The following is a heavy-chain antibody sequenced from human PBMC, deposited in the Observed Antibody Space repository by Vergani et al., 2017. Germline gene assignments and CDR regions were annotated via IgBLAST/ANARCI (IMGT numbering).Heavy chain of an antibody. CDR3: AKVGRSEVAGTFGAFDI. CDR2: LSASDRRT. CDR1: GFTFIMHA. V-gene: IGHV3-23*01. Sequence: EVQLLESGGDLVQPGGSLRLSCAASGFTFIMHAMSWVRQAPGKGLEWVSTLSASDRRTHYADSVKGRFTIYRDNSKNTLFLHMNSLRPEDTSVYYCAKVGRSEVAGTFGAFDILGQGTMVTVFS. J-gene: IGHJ3*02. D-gene: IGHD6-19*01.